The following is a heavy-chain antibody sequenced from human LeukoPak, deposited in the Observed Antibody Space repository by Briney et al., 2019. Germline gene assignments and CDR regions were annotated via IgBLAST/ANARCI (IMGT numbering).Heavy chain of an antibody. CDR3: AKGSNFYASGSHFDV. CDR1: DYAFYSYA. V-gene: IGHV3-23*01. CDR2: ISGSGEGT. Sequence: GGSLRLSCAGSDYAFYSYAMTWVRQAPGKGLEWVSAISGSGEGTYYSDSVKGRFTISRDNSKDMLYLQMNDLRAEDTAVYYCAKGSNFYASGSHFDVWGQGTLVTVSS. D-gene: IGHD3-10*01. J-gene: IGHJ4*02.